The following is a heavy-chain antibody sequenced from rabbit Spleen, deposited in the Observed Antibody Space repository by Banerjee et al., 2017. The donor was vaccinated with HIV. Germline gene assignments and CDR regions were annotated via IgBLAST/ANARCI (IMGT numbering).Heavy chain of an antibody. V-gene: IGHV1S40*01. CDR3: ARFYAGYGDFGYAAM. J-gene: IGHJ3*01. CDR2: IDTGSRDFT. CDR1: GVSFSNYNF. D-gene: IGHD7-1*01. Sequence: LVESGGDLVQPGASLTLTCTASGVSFSNYNFMCWVRQAPGKGLEWIACIDTGSRDFTYYATWAKGRFTISKTSSTTVTLQMTSLTAADTATYFCARFYAGYGDFGYAAMWGQGTLVTVS.